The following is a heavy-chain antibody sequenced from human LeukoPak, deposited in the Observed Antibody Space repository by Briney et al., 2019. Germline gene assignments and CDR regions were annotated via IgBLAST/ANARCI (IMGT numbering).Heavy chain of an antibody. J-gene: IGHJ5*02. V-gene: IGHV1-46*01. CDR1: GYIFTNHY. CDR2: INPSGIST. CDR3: ARDNSIADRGWWFDP. Sequence: ASVKVSCKSSGYIFTNHYMHWVRQAPGQGLEWMGLINPSGISTLYAEKFRGRIIMTRDMSTATDYMELSSLRSEDTAVYYCARDNSIADRGWWFDPWGQGTLVTVSS. D-gene: IGHD4-23*01.